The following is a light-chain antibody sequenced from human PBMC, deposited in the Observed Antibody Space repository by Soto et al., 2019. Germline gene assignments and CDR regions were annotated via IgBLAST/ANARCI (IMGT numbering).Light chain of an antibody. Sequence: QSALSHPASVSWSLGHLITISCTGTSSDIGGYKYVSWYQQHPGKAPKLIIFEVSNRPSGVSDRFSGSNSGNTASLTISGLQAEEEADYYCTSYSRYRVMVFGGGTKVTAL. J-gene: IGLJ3*02. CDR1: SSDIGGYKY. V-gene: IGLV2-14*01. CDR3: TSYSRYRVMV. CDR2: EVS.